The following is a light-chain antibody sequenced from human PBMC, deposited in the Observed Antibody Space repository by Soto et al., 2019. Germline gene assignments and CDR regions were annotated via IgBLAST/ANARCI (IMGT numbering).Light chain of an antibody. CDR1: QSVRNY. V-gene: IGKV3-11*01. Sequence: EIVLTQSPATLSLSPGERATLSCRASQSVRNYLAWYQQKPGQAPRLLIYDASNRATGVPARFSGSGSGTDFTLTISSLEAEDIAVYYCQQRSSWPYTFGQGTKLEIK. CDR3: QQRSSWPYT. J-gene: IGKJ2*01. CDR2: DAS.